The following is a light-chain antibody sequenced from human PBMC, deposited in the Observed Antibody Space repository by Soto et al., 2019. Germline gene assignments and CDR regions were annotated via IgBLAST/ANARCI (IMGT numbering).Light chain of an antibody. CDR3: QQSHSTPRT. J-gene: IGKJ1*01. Sequence: DIQMTQSPSTLSASVGARVPITCRASQSISSWLAWYQQKPGNAPKLLIYGASTLHGGVPSRFRGSGSGTDFTLTIASLQPEDFATYYCQQSHSTPRTFGQGTKVDIK. CDR1: QSISSW. CDR2: GAS. V-gene: IGKV1-39*01.